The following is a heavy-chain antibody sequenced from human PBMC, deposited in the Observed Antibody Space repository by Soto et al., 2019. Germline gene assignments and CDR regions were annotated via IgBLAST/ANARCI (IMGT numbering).Heavy chain of an antibody. Sequence: GGSLSLSCAASGFTFSSYGMHWVRQAPGKGLEWVAVIWYDGSNKYYADSVKGRFTISRDNSKNTLYLQMNSLRAEDTAVYYCARGSSSGWQYFTVPYFDYWGQGTLVTVSS. V-gene: IGHV3-33*01. CDR2: IWYDGSNK. D-gene: IGHD6-19*01. J-gene: IGHJ4*02. CDR1: GFTFSSYG. CDR3: ARGSSSGWQYFTVPYFDY.